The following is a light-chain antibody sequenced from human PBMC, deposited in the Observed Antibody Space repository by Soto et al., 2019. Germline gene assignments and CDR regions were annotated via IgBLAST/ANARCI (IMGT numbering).Light chain of an antibody. J-gene: IGKJ3*01. CDR3: RQRSNWQFT. CDR1: QSVSSY. V-gene: IGKV3-11*01. Sequence: EIVLTQSPATLSLSPGERAILSCRASQSVSSYLAWYQQKPGQAPRLLIYDASNRATGIPARFSGSGSGTDFTLTISSLEPEDFAVYYCRQRSNWQFTFGPGT. CDR2: DAS.